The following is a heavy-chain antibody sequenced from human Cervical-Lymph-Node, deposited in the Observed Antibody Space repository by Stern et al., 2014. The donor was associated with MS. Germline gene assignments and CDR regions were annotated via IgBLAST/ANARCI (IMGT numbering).Heavy chain of an antibody. J-gene: IGHJ4*02. CDR3: ARLGAVGGLDF. CDR2: IDWDDEK. Sequence: QVTLKESGPALLRPTETLRLTCTFSGFSLSTTGMRVSWIRQPTGKALEWLARIDWDDEKLYNTDLKTRGNISKDPSKNHVVLTMTNVDPVDTATYYCARLGAVGGLDFWGQGTLVTVSS. V-gene: IGHV2-70*04. CDR1: GFSLSTTGMR. D-gene: IGHD6-19*01.